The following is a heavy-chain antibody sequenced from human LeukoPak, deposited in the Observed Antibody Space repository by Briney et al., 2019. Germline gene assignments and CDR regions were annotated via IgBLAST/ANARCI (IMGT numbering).Heavy chain of an antibody. V-gene: IGHV4-34*01. CDR3: AKSSRDGHIGYFDY. J-gene: IGHJ4*02. D-gene: IGHD5-24*01. Sequence: KASETLSLTCAVYGGSFSGYYWSWIRQPPGKGLEWIGEINHSGSTNYNPSLKSRVTISVDTSKTQFSLKLSSVAAADTAVYYCAKSSRDGHIGYFDYWGQGTQVTVSS. CDR2: INHSGST. CDR1: GGSFSGYY.